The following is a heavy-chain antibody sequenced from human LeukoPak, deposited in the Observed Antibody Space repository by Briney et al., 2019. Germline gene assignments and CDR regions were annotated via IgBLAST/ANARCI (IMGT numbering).Heavy chain of an antibody. V-gene: IGHV4-39*07. J-gene: IGHJ5*02. CDR2: IYYTGSS. CDR1: GGSISSRDYY. Sequence: PSETLSLTCTVSGGSISSRDYYWGWIRQPPGKGLEWIGNIYYTGSSSYNSSLKSRVTISVDTSKNQFSLQLSSVTAADTAVYYCARENYCTNGVCWAFDPWGQGTLVTVSS. CDR3: ARENYCTNGVCWAFDP. D-gene: IGHD2-8*01.